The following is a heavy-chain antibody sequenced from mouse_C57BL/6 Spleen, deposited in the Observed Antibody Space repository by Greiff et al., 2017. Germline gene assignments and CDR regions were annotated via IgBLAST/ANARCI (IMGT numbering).Heavy chain of an antibody. D-gene: IGHD1-1*01. Sequence: QVQLQQSGPELVKPGASVKISCKASGYAFSSSWMNWVKQRPGKGLEWIGRIYLGDGDTNYNGKFKGKATLTADKSSSTSYMQLSSLTSEDSAVYFCAREKTTRFAYWGQGTLVTVSA. CDR1: GYAFSSSW. V-gene: IGHV1-82*01. CDR2: IYLGDGDT. J-gene: IGHJ3*01. CDR3: AREKTTRFAY.